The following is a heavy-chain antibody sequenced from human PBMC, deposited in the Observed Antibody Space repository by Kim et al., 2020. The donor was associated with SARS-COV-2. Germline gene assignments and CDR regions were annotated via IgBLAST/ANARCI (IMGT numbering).Heavy chain of an antibody. CDR3: ARGYCGTATCYTGGTYFDV. J-gene: IGHJ4*02. V-gene: IGHV3-33*01. CDR1: GFTFSTYG. Sequence: GGSLRLSCAASGFTFSTYGMHWVRQAPGKGLEWVATIWYDGSNEYYPDSVKGRFTVSRDNSKNTLYLQMNSLRAEETAVYYCARGYCGTATCYTGGTYFDVWGRGTLVTVSS. CDR2: IWYDGSNE. D-gene: IGHD2-2*02.